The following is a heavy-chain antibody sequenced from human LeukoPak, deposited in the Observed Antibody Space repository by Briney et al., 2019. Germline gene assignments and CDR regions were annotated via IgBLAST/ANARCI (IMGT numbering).Heavy chain of an antibody. Sequence: PGGSLRLSCAASGFTFSNYEMNWVRQAPGKGLEWVSYISSSGSTIYYAGSVKGRFTISRDNARNSLYLQVNSLRAEDTAIYYCARGGYFESDPFDYWGQGTLVTVSS. CDR2: ISSSGSTI. D-gene: IGHD3-9*01. CDR1: GFTFSNYE. V-gene: IGHV3-48*03. CDR3: ARGGYFESDPFDY. J-gene: IGHJ4*02.